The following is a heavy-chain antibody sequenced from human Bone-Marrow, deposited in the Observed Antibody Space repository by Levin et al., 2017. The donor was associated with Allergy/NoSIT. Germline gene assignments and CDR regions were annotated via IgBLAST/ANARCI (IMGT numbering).Heavy chain of an antibody. V-gene: IGHV4-31*03. CDR2: ISYRGST. Sequence: SETLSLTCTVSGGSISSAGYHWTWIRQYPGMGREWIGYISYRGSTYFNPSLKSRLTMSIDTSEQHFSLNLTSVSAAATSLYYCARLAGYSFDYWGQGALVAVSS. CDR1: GGSISSAGYH. J-gene: IGHJ4*02. CDR3: ARLAGYSFDY.